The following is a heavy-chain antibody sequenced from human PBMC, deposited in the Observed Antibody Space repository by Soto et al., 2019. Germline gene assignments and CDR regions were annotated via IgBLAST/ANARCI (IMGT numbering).Heavy chain of an antibody. CDR2: ISAYNGNK. Sequence: QVQLMQSGAEVKKPGASVKVSCKDSGYTFTSYGISWVRQAHGQGLDWLGWISAYNGNKKYAQDLQGRVDMTTDTSTSTAYMELRRLSSDDTAMYYCARFSGGSYNTYYFYYGMDVWGQGTTVTVSS. CDR3: ARFSGGSYNTYYFYYGMDV. D-gene: IGHD2-15*01. J-gene: IGHJ6*02. V-gene: IGHV1-18*04. CDR1: GYTFTSYG.